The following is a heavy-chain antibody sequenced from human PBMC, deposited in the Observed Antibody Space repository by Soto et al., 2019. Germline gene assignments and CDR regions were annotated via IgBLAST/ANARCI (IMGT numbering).Heavy chain of an antibody. Sequence: QVQLVQSGAEVKKPGASVKVSFKASGYTFTSYGISWVRQAPGQGLEWMGWISAYNGNTNYAQKLQGRVTMTTDTSTSTAYMELRSLRSDDTAVYYCASYTYYYDSSGYYDIWGQGTMVTVSS. CDR1: GYTFTSYG. D-gene: IGHD3-22*01. CDR3: ASYTYYYDSSGYYDI. V-gene: IGHV1-18*01. J-gene: IGHJ3*02. CDR2: ISAYNGNT.